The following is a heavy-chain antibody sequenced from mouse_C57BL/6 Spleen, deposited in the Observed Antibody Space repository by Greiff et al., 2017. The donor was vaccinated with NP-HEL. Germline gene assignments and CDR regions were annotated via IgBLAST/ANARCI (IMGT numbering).Heavy chain of an antibody. CDR2: IYPGSGST. CDR1: GYTFTSYW. J-gene: IGHJ1*03. D-gene: IGHD2-4*01. V-gene: IGHV1-55*01. Sequence: VQLQQPGAELVKPGASVKMSCKASGYTFTSYWITWVKQRPGQGLEWIGDIYPGSGSTNYNEKFKSKATLTVDTSSSTAYMQLSSLTSEDSAVYYCARGGLRRTGWYFDVWGTGTTVTVSS. CDR3: ARGGLRRTGWYFDV.